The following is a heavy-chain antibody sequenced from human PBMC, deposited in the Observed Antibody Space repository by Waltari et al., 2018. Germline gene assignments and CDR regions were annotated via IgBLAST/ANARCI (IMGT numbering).Heavy chain of an antibody. D-gene: IGHD6-13*01. CDR3: ARDGGSSWYDWFDP. Sequence: EVQLVESGGGLVQPGGSLRLSCAASGFTFSSYSMNWVRQAPGKGLEWVSYISSSSSTIYYADSVKGRFTISRDNAKNSLYLQRNSLRAEDTAVYYCARDGGSSWYDWFDPWGQGTLVTVSS. CDR2: ISSSSSTI. J-gene: IGHJ5*02. CDR1: GFTFSSYS. V-gene: IGHV3-48*01.